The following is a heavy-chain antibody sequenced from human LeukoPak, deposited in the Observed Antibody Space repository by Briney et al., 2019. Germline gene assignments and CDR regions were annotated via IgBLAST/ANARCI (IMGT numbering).Heavy chain of an antibody. D-gene: IGHD1-26*01. CDR3: ARVASGSYPIDY. V-gene: IGHV1-2*02. CDR1: GYTFTVYY. J-gene: IGHJ4*02. Sequence: ASVKVSFKASGYTFTVYYMHWVRQAPGQGLEWMGWINTNSGGTNYAQKFQGRVTMTRDTATSTAYMDLSRLRFDDTAVYYCARVASGSYPIDYWGQGSLVTVSS. CDR2: INTNSGGT.